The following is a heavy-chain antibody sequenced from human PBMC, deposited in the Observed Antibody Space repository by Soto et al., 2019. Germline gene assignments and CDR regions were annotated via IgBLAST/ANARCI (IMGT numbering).Heavy chain of an antibody. D-gene: IGHD5-18*01. CDR2: IIPIFGTA. CDR1: GGTFSSYA. CDR3: ASEGTAMVIGY. Sequence: ASGKVSCKASGGTFSSYAISWVRQAPGQGLEWMGGIIPIFGTANYAQKFQGRVTITADESTSTAYMELSSLRSDDTAVYYCASEGTAMVIGYWGQGTLVPVS. J-gene: IGHJ4*02. V-gene: IGHV1-69*13.